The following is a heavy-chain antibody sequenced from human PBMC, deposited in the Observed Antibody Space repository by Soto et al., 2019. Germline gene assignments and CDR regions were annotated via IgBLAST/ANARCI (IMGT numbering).Heavy chain of an antibody. Sequence: GGSLRLFCAASGFTFSSYAMHWVRQAPGKGLEWVAVISYDGSNKYYADSVKGRFTISRDNSKNTLYLQMNSLRAEDTAVYYCANLGGYGSGSYYPSFDYWGQGTLVTVSS. D-gene: IGHD3-10*01. V-gene: IGHV3-30-3*01. CDR3: ANLGGYGSGSYYPSFDY. CDR1: GFTFSSYA. CDR2: ISYDGSNK. J-gene: IGHJ4*02.